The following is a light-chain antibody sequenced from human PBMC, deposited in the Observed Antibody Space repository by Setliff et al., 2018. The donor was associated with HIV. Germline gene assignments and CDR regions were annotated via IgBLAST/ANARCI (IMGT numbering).Light chain of an antibody. Sequence: QSGLAQPASGSGSPGQSITISCTGTSSDIGRYNLVSWYQQYPGKAPKSMIYQATKRPSGVSNRFSGSKSGNTASLTISGLQAEDEADYYCCSNTGSNTYVFGSGTKVTVL. CDR1: SSDIGRYNL. CDR2: QAT. CDR3: CSNTGSNTYV. V-gene: IGLV2-23*01. J-gene: IGLJ1*01.